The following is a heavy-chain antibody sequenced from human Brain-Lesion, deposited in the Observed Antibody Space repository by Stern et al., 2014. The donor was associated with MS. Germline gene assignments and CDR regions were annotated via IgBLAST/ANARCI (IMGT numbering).Heavy chain of an antibody. V-gene: IGHV4-39*01. D-gene: IGHD2-15*01. Sequence: KESGPGLVKPSETLSLTCTVAGGSVSSTSYAWAWIRQPPGKGLEWIGTIYYSGNPYYSPSLKSRLTISLDTSKNPFSLQLRSVTAADTAVYYCAGEEDIRYCSGGSCTGNWFDPWGQGTLVTVSS. CDR1: GGSVSSTSYA. CDR3: AGEEDIRYCSGGSCTGNWFDP. CDR2: IYYSGNP. J-gene: IGHJ5*02.